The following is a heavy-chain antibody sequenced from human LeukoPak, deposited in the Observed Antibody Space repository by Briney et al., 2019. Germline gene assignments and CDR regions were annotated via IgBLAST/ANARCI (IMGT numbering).Heavy chain of an antibody. D-gene: IGHD2-15*01. CDR2: INSDGSST. CDR1: GFTFSSYW. CDR3: AKLSGSSLYYFDY. J-gene: IGHJ4*02. Sequence: GGSLRLSCAASGFTFSSYWMHWVRQAPGKGLVWVSRINSDGSSTSYADSVKGRFTISRDNSKNTLYLQMNSLRAEDTAVYYCAKLSGSSLYYFDYWGQGTLVTVSS. V-gene: IGHV3-74*01.